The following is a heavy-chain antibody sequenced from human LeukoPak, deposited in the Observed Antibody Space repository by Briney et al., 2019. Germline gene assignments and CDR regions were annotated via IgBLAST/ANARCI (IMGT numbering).Heavy chain of an antibody. CDR3: ATLPGEGSGWYYFDY. D-gene: IGHD6-19*01. CDR1: GGSISSGSYY. V-gene: IGHV4-39*07. Sequence: SETLSLTCTVSGGSISSGSYYWGWIRQTPGKGLEWIGSIYHSGITYYNPSLESRVTTSVDTSKNQFSLKLSSVTAADTAVYYCATLPGEGSGWYYFDYWGQGILVTVSS. J-gene: IGHJ4*02. CDR2: IYHSGIT.